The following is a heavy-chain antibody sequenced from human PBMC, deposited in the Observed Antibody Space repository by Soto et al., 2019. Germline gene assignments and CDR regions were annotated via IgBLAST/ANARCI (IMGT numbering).Heavy chain of an antibody. J-gene: IGHJ4*02. V-gene: IGHV3-23*01. CDR2: ISGSGGTT. CDR1: AFPFSNFA. CDR3: ARAYDSSDYNNRALDY. Sequence: EVQLLESGGGLVQPGGSLRLSCATSAFPFSNFAMTWVRQAPGKGLEWVSMISGSGGTTNYADSVKGRFTISRDNSKNTLYLQMNTLRAEDTALYYWARAYDSSDYNNRALDYWGQGTLVTVSS. D-gene: IGHD3-22*01.